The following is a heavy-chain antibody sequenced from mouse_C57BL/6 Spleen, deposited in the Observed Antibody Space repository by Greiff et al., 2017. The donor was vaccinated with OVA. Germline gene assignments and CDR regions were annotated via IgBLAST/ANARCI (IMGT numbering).Heavy chain of an antibody. CDR1: GYTFTSYW. CDR3: ARGDGYGVNFDV. Sequence: VQLQQPGAELVMPGASVKLSCKASGYTFTSYWMHWVKQRPGQGLEWIGEIDPSDSYTNYNQKFKGKSTLTVDKSSSTAYMQLSSLTSEDSAVYYCARGDGYGVNFDVWGTGTTVTVSS. J-gene: IGHJ1*03. D-gene: IGHD1-1*02. CDR2: IDPSDSYT. V-gene: IGHV1-69*01.